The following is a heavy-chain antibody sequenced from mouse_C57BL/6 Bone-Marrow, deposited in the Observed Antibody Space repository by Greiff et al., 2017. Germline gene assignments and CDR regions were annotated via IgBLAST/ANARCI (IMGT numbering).Heavy chain of an antibody. Sequence: EVQLMESGGGLVKPGGSLKLSCAASGFTFSSYAMSWVRQTPEKRLEWVATISDGGSYTYYPDNVKGRFTISRDNAKNNLYLQMSHLKSEDTAMYYCARGFAYWGQGTLVTVSA. CDR2: ISDGGSYT. V-gene: IGHV5-4*01. CDR3: ARGFAY. J-gene: IGHJ3*01. CDR1: GFTFSSYA.